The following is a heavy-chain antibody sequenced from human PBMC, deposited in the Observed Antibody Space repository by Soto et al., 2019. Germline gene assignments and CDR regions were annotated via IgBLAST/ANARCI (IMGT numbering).Heavy chain of an antibody. CDR2: ISSSSSPI. V-gene: IGHV3-48*01. CDR3: ARNPTVRTYYYYYMDV. J-gene: IGHJ6*03. D-gene: IGHD4-4*01. CDR1: GFTFSSYS. Sequence: EVQLVESGGGLVQPGGSLRLSCAASGFTFSSYSMNWVRQAPGKGLEWVSYISSSSSPIYYADSVKGRFTISRDNAKNSLYLQMNSLRAEDTAVYYCARNPTVRTYYYYYMDVWGKGTTVTVSS.